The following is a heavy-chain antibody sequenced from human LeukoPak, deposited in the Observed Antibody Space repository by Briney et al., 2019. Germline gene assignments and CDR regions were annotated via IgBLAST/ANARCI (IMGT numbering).Heavy chain of an antibody. CDR3: ARSLSAGRHMIVVVIMPQRRSYYFDY. V-gene: IGHV4-59*08. D-gene: IGHD3-22*01. CDR1: GGSISSYY. J-gene: IGHJ4*02. Sequence: SETLSLTCTVSGGSISSYYWSWIRQPPGKGLEWIGYIYYSGSTNYNPSLKSRVTISVDTSKNQFSLKLSSVTAADTAVYYCARSLSAGRHMIVVVIMPQRRSYYFDYWGQGTLVTVSS. CDR2: IYYSGST.